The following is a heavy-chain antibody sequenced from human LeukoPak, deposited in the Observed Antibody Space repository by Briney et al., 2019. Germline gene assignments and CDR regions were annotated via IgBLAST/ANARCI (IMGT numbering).Heavy chain of an antibody. CDR1: GYSISSGYY. CDR2: IYHSGST. J-gene: IGHJ4*02. CDR3: ARTDYFDSSGYKYYFDY. Sequence: SETLSLTCTVSGYSISSGYYWGWIRQPPGKGLEWIGSIYHSGSTYYNPSLKSRVTISVDTSKNQFSLKLSSVTAADTAVYYCARTDYFDSSGYKYYFDYWGPGTLVTVSS. D-gene: IGHD3-22*01. V-gene: IGHV4-38-2*02.